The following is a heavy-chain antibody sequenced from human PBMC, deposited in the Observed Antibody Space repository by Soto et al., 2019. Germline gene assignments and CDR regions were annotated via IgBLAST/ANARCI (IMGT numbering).Heavy chain of an antibody. J-gene: IGHJ4*02. CDR2: IYYSGST. V-gene: IGHV4-39*01. D-gene: IGHD6-19*01. CDR3: ASLPSWSSGWLDY. Sequence: PSETLSLTCTVSGGSISSSSYYWGWIRQPPGKGLEWIGSIYYSGSTYYNPSLKSRVTISVDTSKNQFSLKLSSVTAADTAVYSCASLPSWSSGWLDYWGQGTLVTVSS. CDR1: GGSISSSSYY.